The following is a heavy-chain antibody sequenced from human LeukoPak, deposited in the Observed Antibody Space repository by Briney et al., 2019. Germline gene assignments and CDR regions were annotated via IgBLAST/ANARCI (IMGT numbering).Heavy chain of an antibody. CDR2: ISYDGSNK. J-gene: IGHJ4*02. D-gene: IGHD5-18*01. V-gene: IGHV3-30*04. CDR3: ATADTGNSYANDY. CDR1: GFTFSSYA. Sequence: RGSLRLSCAASGFTFSSYAMHWVRQAPGKGLGWVAVISYDGSNKYYADSLRGRFTISRDNDKTTLYLQMNSLRAEDTAVYYCATADTGNSYANDYWGQRTLVTVSS.